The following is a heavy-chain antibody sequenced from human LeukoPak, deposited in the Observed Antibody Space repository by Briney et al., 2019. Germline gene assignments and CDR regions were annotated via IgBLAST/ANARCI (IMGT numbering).Heavy chain of an antibody. Sequence: SETLSLTCAVYGGSFSGYYWSWIRQPPGKGLEWIGEINHSGSTYYNPSLKSRVTISVDTSKNQFSLKLSSVTAADTAVYYCARSQQLVEDNWFDPWGQGTLVTVSS. CDR3: ARSQQLVEDNWFDP. J-gene: IGHJ5*02. CDR1: GGSFSGYY. D-gene: IGHD6-13*01. CDR2: INHSGST. V-gene: IGHV4-34*01.